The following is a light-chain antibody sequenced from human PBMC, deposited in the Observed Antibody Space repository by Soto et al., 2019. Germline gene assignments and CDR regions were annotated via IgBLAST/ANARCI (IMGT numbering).Light chain of an antibody. CDR2: EGS. J-gene: IGLJ3*02. V-gene: IGLV2-23*03. Sequence: SVLTQPASVSGSPGQSITISCTGTSSDVGSYNLVSWYQQHPGKAPKLMIYEGSKRPSGVSNRFSGSKSGNTASLTISGLQAEDEADYYCCSYAGSSTFGVFGGGTKLTVL. CDR1: SSDVGSYNL. CDR3: CSYAGSSTFGV.